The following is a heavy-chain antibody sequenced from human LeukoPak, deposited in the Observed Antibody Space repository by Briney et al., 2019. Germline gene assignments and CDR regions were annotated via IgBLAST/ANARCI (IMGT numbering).Heavy chain of an antibody. CDR3: ATHTESTPFDH. Sequence: PSETLSVTCTVSGGSISSYYWSWIRQPPGKELEWIGYIYSSGSTNYNPSLKSRVTISVDTSKNQFSLKLSSVTAADTAVYYCATHTESTPFDHWGQGTLVTVSS. J-gene: IGHJ4*02. CDR2: IYSSGST. V-gene: IGHV4-59*08. D-gene: IGHD4-17*01. CDR1: GGSISSYY.